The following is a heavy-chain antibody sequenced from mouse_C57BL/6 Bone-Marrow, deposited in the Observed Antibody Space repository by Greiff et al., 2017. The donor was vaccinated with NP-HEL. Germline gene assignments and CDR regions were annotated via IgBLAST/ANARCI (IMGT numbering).Heavy chain of an antibody. Sequence: SGPVLVKPGASVKMSCKASGYTFTDYYMNWVKQSHGKSLEWIGVINPYNGGTSYNQKFKGKATLTVDKSSSTAYMELNSLTSEDSAVYYCARPPARYFDVWGTGTTVTVSS. V-gene: IGHV1-19*01. CDR3: ARPPARYFDV. J-gene: IGHJ1*03. CDR1: GYTFTDYY. CDR2: INPYNGGT.